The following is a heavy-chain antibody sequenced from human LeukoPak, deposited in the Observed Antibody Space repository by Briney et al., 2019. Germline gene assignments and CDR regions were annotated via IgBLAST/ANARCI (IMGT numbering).Heavy chain of an antibody. CDR1: GYTFTDYG. CDR3: ARLTGYCSGGSCYLLY. Sequence: ASVKVSCKASGYTFTDYGVSWVRQAPGQGLEWMGWISVYNGNTNYAQKLQDRVTMTTDTSTSTAYMELRSLRSDDTAMYYCARLTGYCSGGSCYLLYWGQGTLVTVSS. CDR2: ISVYNGNT. V-gene: IGHV1-18*01. J-gene: IGHJ4*02. D-gene: IGHD2-15*01.